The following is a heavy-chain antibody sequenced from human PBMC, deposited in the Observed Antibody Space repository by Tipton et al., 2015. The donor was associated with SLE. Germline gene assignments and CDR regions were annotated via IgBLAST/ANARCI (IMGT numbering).Heavy chain of an antibody. CDR1: GGSFSGYY. V-gene: IGHV4-34*01. J-gene: IGHJ3*02. D-gene: IGHD1-26*01. CDR2: INHSGST. Sequence: LRLSCAVYGGSFSGYYWSWIRQPPGKGLEWIGEINHSGSTNYNPSLKSRVTISVDTSMNQFSLKLSSVTAADTAVYYCAIEWATNAFDIWGQGTMVTVSS. CDR3: AIEWATNAFDI.